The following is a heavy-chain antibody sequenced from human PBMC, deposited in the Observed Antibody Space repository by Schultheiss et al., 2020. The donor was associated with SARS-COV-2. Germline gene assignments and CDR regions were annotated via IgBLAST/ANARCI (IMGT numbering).Heavy chain of an antibody. J-gene: IGHJ6*02. Sequence: GGSLRLSCAASGFTFSSYAMHWVRQAPGKGLEYVSAISSNGGSTYYADSVKGRFTISRDNSKNTLYLQMNSLRAEDTAVYYCARDGPVLRFLEWLSPPSYYYYYGMDVWGQGTTVTVSS. D-gene: IGHD3-3*01. CDR2: ISSNGGST. V-gene: IGHV3-64*04. CDR1: GFTFSSYA. CDR3: ARDGPVLRFLEWLSPPSYYYYYGMDV.